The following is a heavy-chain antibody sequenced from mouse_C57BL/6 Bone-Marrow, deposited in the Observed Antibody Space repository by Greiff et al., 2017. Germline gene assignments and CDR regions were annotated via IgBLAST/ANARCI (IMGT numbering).Heavy chain of an antibody. J-gene: IGHJ2*01. V-gene: IGHV5-17*01. D-gene: IGHD1-1*01. CDR3: AREGGSNDQYYFDY. Sequence: EVQLVESGGGLVKPGGSLKLSCAASGFTFSDYGMHWVRQAPEKGLEWVAYISRGSSTIYYADTVKGRFTISGDTAKNTLFLQLTRLRSEDTTMYYCAREGGSNDQYYFDYWGQGTTLTVSA. CDR2: ISRGSSTI. CDR1: GFTFSDYG.